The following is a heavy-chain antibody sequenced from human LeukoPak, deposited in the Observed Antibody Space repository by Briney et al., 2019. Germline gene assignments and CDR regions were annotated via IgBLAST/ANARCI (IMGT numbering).Heavy chain of an antibody. CDR1: GFTFSSYW. CDR2: IKQDGSEK. CDR3: ARGQAGYGSCWYLFDY. J-gene: IGHJ4*02. Sequence: PGGSLRLSCAASGFTFSSYWMSWVRQAPGKGLEWVANIKQDGSEKYYVDSVKGRFTISRDNAKNSLYLQMNSLRAEDTAVYYCARGQAGYGSCWYLFDYWGQGTLVTVSS. D-gene: IGHD6-19*01. V-gene: IGHV3-7*04.